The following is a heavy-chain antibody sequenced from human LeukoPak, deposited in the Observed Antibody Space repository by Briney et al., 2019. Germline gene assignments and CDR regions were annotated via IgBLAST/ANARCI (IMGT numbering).Heavy chain of an antibody. CDR2: ISTSSYYI. CDR1: GFTFSTYN. CDR3: ARDPAHYYGSGSYLDY. Sequence: PGGSLRLSCAASGFTFSTYNMNWVRQAPGKGLEWVSSISTSSYYIFYADSVKGRFTISRDNAKNSLYLQMNSLRAEDTAVYYCARDPAHYYGSGSYLDYWGQGTLVTVSS. J-gene: IGHJ4*02. V-gene: IGHV3-21*01. D-gene: IGHD3-10*01.